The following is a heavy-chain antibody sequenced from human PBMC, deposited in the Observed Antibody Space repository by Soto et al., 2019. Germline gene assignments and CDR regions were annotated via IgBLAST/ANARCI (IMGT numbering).Heavy chain of an antibody. CDR1: GYSFTSYW. CDR3: ATRGVYYYDSSGYYSGETQFDY. V-gene: IGHV5-51*01. Sequence: PGEALKISCKGSGYSFTSYWIGWVRQMPGKGLEWMGIIYPGDSDTRYSPSFQGQVNISADKSISNAYLQWSSLKASDTAMYYCATRGVYYYDSSGYYSGETQFDYWGQGPLVTVSS. CDR2: IYPGDSDT. D-gene: IGHD3-22*01. J-gene: IGHJ4*02.